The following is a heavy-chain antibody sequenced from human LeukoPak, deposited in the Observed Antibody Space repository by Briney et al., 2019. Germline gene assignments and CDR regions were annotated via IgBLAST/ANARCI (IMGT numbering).Heavy chain of an antibody. V-gene: IGHV4-4*02. CDR3: AMVRGQNNWFDP. J-gene: IGHJ5*02. Sequence: SETLSLTCAVSGGSISSSNWWNWVRQPPGKGLEWIGQIYHSGSTNYNPSLKSRVTISVDTSKNQFSLKLSSVTAADTAVYYCAMVRGQNNWFDPWGQGTLVTVSS. CDR1: GGSISSSNW. D-gene: IGHD3-10*01. CDR2: IYHSGST.